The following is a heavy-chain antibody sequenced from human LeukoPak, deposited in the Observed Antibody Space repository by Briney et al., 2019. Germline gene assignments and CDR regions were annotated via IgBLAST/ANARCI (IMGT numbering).Heavy chain of an antibody. CDR3: TRDVSSSWYEGADY. V-gene: IGHV3-49*03. Sequence: GGSLRLSCTASGFAFGDHAMGWFRQAPRKGLEWVGFIRSKPYGGTTEYAASVKGRFTISRDDSKSIAYLQMNSLKTEDTAVYYCTRDVSSSWYEGADYWGQGTLVTVSS. J-gene: IGHJ4*02. D-gene: IGHD6-13*01. CDR2: IRSKPYGGTT. CDR1: GFAFGDHA.